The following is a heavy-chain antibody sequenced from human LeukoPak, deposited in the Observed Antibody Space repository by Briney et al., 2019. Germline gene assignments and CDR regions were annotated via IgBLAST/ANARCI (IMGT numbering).Heavy chain of an antibody. CDR2: VVHSGST. CDR1: GGSISSNKW. J-gene: IGHJ6*03. Sequence: SETLSLTCAVSGGSISSNKWWSWLRQAPGKGLEWLGEVVHSGSTNYNPSLKSRVTISVDRSKNQFSLKLSSVTAADTAVYYCARVSWFPGTSYYYMDVWGKGTTVTVSS. V-gene: IGHV4-4*02. D-gene: IGHD1-1*01. CDR3: ARVSWFPGTSYYYMDV.